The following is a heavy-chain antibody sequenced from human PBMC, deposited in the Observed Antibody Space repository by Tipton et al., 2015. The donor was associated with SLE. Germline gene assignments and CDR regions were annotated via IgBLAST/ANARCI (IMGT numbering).Heavy chain of an antibody. CDR2: ISWNSGSI. D-gene: IGHD6-19*01. Sequence: SLRLSCAASGFTFDDYAMHWVRQAPGKGLEWVSGISWNSGSIGYADSVKGRFTISRDNAKNSLYPQMNSLRAEDTALYYCARDHSSGPPVFDYWGQGTLVTVSS. V-gene: IGHV3-9*01. CDR1: GFTFDDYA. J-gene: IGHJ4*02. CDR3: ARDHSSGPPVFDY.